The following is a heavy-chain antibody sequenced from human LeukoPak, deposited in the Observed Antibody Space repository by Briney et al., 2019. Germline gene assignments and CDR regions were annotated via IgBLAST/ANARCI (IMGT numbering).Heavy chain of an antibody. Sequence: SETLSLTCTVSSGSISYFYWNWIRQPPGKGLEWIGFINYSGSTTYNPSLKNRVTISGDTSKNQFSLKVNSVTAADTAVYYCARGAGWYNYWGQGTLVTVSS. J-gene: IGHJ4*02. V-gene: IGHV4-59*01. CDR3: ARGAGWYNY. CDR2: INYSGST. D-gene: IGHD6-19*01. CDR1: SGSISYFY.